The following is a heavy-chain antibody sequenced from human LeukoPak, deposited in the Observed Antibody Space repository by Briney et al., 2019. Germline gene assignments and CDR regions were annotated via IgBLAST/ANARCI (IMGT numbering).Heavy chain of an antibody. D-gene: IGHD2-2*02. J-gene: IGHJ4*02. Sequence: SVKVSCKASGGTCSSYAISWVRQAPGQGLEWMGGIIPIFGTANYAQKFQGRVTITTDESTSKASMELSSLRSENTAVYYCARVYCSSPSCYTVPHFDYWGQGTLVTVSS. CDR1: GGTCSSYA. CDR2: IIPIFGTA. V-gene: IGHV1-69*05. CDR3: ARVYCSSPSCYTVPHFDY.